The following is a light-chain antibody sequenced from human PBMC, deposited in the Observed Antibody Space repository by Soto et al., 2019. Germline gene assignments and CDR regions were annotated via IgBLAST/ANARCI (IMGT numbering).Light chain of an antibody. CDR1: QTISSW. CDR2: KTS. J-gene: IGKJ1*01. V-gene: IGKV1-5*03. Sequence: DIQMTQSPSTLSASVGDRVTIACRASQTISSWVAWYQQKPGKAPRLLIYKTSSLESGVPSRFSGSGSGTEFTLTISGLQPDDFASYYCQQYDSSPRTFGQGTRVEIK. CDR3: QQYDSSPRT.